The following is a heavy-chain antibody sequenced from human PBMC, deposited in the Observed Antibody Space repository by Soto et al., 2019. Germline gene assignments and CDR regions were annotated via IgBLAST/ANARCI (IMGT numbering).Heavy chain of an antibody. CDR2: IIPILGIA. J-gene: IGHJ6*02. CDR1: GGTFSSYT. CDR3: ARDGYYEIYYYGMDV. D-gene: IGHD4-17*01. Sequence: QVQLVQSGAEVKKPGSSVKVSCKASGGTFSSYTISWVRQAPGQGLEWMGRIIPILGIANYAQKFQGRVTITADKSTSTAYMELSSLRSEDTAVYYCARDGYYEIYYYGMDVWGQGTTVTVSS. V-gene: IGHV1-69*08.